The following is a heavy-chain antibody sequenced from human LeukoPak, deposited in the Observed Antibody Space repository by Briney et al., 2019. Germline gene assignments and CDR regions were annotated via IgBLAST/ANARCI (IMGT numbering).Heavy chain of an antibody. J-gene: IGHJ6*03. V-gene: IGHV1-46*01. CDR1: GYTFTSYY. Sequence: ASVKVSCKASGYTFTSYYMHWVRQAPGQGLEWMGIINPSGGSTSYAQKFQGRVTMTRDTSTSTVYMELSSLRSEDTAVYYCAKGPRGLVMSWGTRYYYMDVWGKGTTVTVSS. CDR2: INPSGGST. D-gene: IGHD3-16*01. CDR3: AKGPRGLVMSWGTRYYYMDV.